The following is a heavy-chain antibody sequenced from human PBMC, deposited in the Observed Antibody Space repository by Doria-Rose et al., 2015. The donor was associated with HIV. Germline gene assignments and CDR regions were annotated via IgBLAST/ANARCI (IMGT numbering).Heavy chain of an antibody. CDR2: ISWDSGAK. CDR1: GFSFESYA. CDR3: AKAPIIGPKYYFYMDV. J-gene: IGHJ6*03. V-gene: IGHV3-9*01. D-gene: IGHD3-3*01. Sequence: VQLVETGGGLVQPGRSLRLSCVGSGFSFESYAMHWVRLAPGKGLEWVAGISWDSGAKGNADSGECRFTISRDNAKKSVYLEMRSLRPEDTAFYYCAKAPIIGPKYYFYMDVWGKGTSVTVSS.